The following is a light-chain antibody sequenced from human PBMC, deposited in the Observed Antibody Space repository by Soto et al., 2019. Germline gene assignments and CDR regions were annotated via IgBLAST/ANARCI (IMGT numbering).Light chain of an antibody. Sequence: QPVLTQSPSASASLGASVKLTCTLSSGHSSYAIAWHQQQPEKDPRYLMKLNSDGSHSKGDGIPDRFSGSSSGAERYLTISSLQSEDEADYYCQTWGTGIPWVFGGGTKLTVL. J-gene: IGLJ3*02. CDR1: SGHSSYA. CDR2: LNSDGSH. CDR3: QTWGTGIPWV. V-gene: IGLV4-69*01.